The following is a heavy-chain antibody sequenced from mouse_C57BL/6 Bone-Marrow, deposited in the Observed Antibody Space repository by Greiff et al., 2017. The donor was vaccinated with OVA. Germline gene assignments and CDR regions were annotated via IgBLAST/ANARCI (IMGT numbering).Heavy chain of an antibody. V-gene: IGHV1-9*01. CDR2: ILPGSGST. Sequence: QVQLQQPGAELMKPGASVKLSCKATGYTFTGYWIEWVKQRPGHGLEWIGEILPGSGSTNYNEKFKGKATFTADTSSNTAYMQLSSLTTEDSAIYYCAREVYYGNYFYYFDYWGQGTTLTVSS. D-gene: IGHD2-1*01. CDR3: AREVYYGNYFYYFDY. J-gene: IGHJ2*01. CDR1: GYTFTGYW.